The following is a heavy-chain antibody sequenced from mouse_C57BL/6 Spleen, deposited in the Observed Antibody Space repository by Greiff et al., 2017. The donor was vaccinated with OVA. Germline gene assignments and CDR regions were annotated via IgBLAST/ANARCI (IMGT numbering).Heavy chain of an antibody. CDR1: GFNIKDYY. CDR2: IDPEDGET. J-gene: IGHJ4*01. D-gene: IGHD1-1*01. V-gene: IGHV14-2*01. Sequence: EVQLQQSGAELVKPGASVKLSCTASGFNIKDYYMHWVKQRTEQGLEWIGRIDPEDGETKSAPKFQGKATITADTSSNTAYLQLSSLTAEDTAVYYCDRGAVVATRGGYAMDYWGQGTSVTVSS. CDR3: DRGAVVATRGGYAMDY.